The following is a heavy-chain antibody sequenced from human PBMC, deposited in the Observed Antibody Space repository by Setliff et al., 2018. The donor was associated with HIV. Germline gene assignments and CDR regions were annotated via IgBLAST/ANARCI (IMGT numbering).Heavy chain of an antibody. CDR1: GGPISSYY. D-gene: IGHD4-17*01. V-gene: IGHV4-4*08. J-gene: IGHJ1*01. Sequence: PSETLSLTCTVSGGPISSYYWSWIRQPPGKGLEWIGYIYTSGDTNYNPSLKSRVTISADMSKNQFSLKLSSVTAADTAVYYCAGGGFTGVTTHFQHWGRGTLVTVSS. CDR2: IYTSGDT. CDR3: AGGGFTGVTTHFQH.